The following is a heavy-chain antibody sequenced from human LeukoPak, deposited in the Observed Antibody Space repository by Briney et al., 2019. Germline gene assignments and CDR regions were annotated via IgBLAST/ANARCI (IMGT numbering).Heavy chain of an antibody. CDR3: VRGGHYTFDY. J-gene: IGHJ4*02. V-gene: IGHV3-23*01. CDR1: GFTFSTYV. Sequence: HSGGPLRLSCAASGFTFSTYVVTWVRQAPGMGLEWVSTICRAGDCTYYADSVKGRFTISRDNSKNTLYLQMNSLTAEYTAVYYCVRGGHYTFDYWGLGTLVTVSS. D-gene: IGHD3-3*01. CDR2: ICRAGDCT.